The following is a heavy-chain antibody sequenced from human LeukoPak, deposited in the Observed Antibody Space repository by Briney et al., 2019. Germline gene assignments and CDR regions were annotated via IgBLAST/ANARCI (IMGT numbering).Heavy chain of an antibody. CDR1: GFTVCSNY. D-gene: IGHD6-19*01. CDR2: ISGSGGRT. Sequence: GGSLRVSCAASGFTVCSNYMSWVRQAPGKGLEWVSAISGSGGRTYYADSVKGRFHIYRDNSKNTLYLQMNSLRAEDTAVYYCANVKSSGWYYFDYWGQGTLVTLSS. J-gene: IGHJ4*02. V-gene: IGHV3-23*01. CDR3: ANVKSSGWYYFDY.